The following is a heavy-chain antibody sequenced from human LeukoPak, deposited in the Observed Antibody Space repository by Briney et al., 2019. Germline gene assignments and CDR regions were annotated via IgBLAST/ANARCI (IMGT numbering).Heavy chain of an antibody. CDR1: GFTFSSYS. J-gene: IGHJ4*02. Sequence: GGSLRLSCAASGFTFSSYSMNWVRQAPGKGLEWVSYISSSSSTIYYADSVKGRFTISRDNAKNSLYLQMNSLRAEDTAVYYCAKDRVITMVRGVMDYWGQGTLVTVSS. D-gene: IGHD3-10*01. CDR3: AKDRVITMVRGVMDY. CDR2: ISSSSSTI. V-gene: IGHV3-48*04.